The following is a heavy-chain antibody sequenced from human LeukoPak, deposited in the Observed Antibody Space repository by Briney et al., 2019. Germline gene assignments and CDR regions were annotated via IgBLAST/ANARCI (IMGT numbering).Heavy chain of an antibody. V-gene: IGHV3-23*01. CDR2: ISGSGGST. J-gene: IGHJ4*02. CDR1: GFTFSSYA. D-gene: IGHD3-22*01. Sequence: GGSLRLSCAASGFTFSSYAMSWVRQAPGKGLEWVSAISGSGGSTYYADSVKGRFTISRDNSKNTLYLQMNSLRAEDTAVYYCAKDLTYYDSGGYYPYFDYWGQGTLVTVSS. CDR3: AKDLTYYDSGGYYPYFDY.